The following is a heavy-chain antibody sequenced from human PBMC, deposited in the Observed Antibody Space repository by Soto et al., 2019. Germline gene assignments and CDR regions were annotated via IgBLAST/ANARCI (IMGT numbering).Heavy chain of an antibody. CDR1: GFTFSSYS. CDR3: ARDGTDIVLMVYAIGRGDALDI. Sequence: EVQLVESGGGLVQPGGSLRLSCAASGFTFSSYSMNWVRQAPGKGLEWVSYISSSSSTIYYADSVKGRFTISRDNAKNSLYLQRNSLRDEDTAVYYCARDGTDIVLMVYAIGRGDALDIWGQGTMVTVSS. D-gene: IGHD2-8*01. V-gene: IGHV3-48*02. CDR2: ISSSSSTI. J-gene: IGHJ3*02.